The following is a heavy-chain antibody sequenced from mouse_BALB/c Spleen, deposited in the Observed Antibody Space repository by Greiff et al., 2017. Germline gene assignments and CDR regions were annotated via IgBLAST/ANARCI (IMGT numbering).Heavy chain of an antibody. Sequence: SGAELVRPGSSVKISCKASGYAFSSYWMNWVKQRPGQGLEWIGQIYPGDGDTNYNGKFKGKATLTADKSSSTAYMQLSSLTSEDSAVYFCARDDPGAYWGQGTSVTVSS. J-gene: IGHJ4*01. CDR1: GYAFSSYW. CDR2: IYPGDGDT. CDR3: ARDDPGAY. D-gene: IGHD2-3*01. V-gene: IGHV1-80*01.